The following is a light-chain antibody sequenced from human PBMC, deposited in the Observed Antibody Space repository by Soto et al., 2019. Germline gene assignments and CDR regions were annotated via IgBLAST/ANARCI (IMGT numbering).Light chain of an antibody. CDR2: EVT. CDR3: NSFTSRLTFV. Sequence: QSALTQPASVSGSPGQSIAISCTGTRSDVGAYNYVSWFQQHPGKAPKLMISEVTNRPSGVSNRFSGSKSANTASLTISGLQAEDEADNYFNSFTSRLTFVFGTGTKITVL. J-gene: IGLJ1*01. CDR1: RSDVGAYNY. V-gene: IGLV2-14*01.